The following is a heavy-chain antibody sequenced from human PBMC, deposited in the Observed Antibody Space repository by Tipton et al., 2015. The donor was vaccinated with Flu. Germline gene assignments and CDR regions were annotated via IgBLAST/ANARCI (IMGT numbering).Heavy chain of an antibody. CDR1: GGSISSSSYY. CDR2: IYYSGST. J-gene: IGHJ5*02. D-gene: IGHD4/OR15-4a*01. Sequence: TLSLTCTVSGGSISSSSYYWGWIRQPPGKGLEWIGSIYYSGSTYYNPSLKSRVTISVDTSKNQFSLKLSSVTAADTAVYYCARQVRGVLPYYNWFDPWGQGTLVTVSS. CDR3: ARQVRGVLPYYNWFDP. V-gene: IGHV4-39*01.